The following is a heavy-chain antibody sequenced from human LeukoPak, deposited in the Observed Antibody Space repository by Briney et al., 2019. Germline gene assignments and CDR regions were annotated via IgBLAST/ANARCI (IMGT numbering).Heavy chain of an antibody. CDR3: ARDGRTTGSCPN. CDR2: IHTSGSP. D-gene: IGHD3-10*01. Sequence: SETLSLTCTVSGGSISSYYWSWIRQPAGKGLEWIGRIHTSGSPNYNPSLKSRVTMSADTSKNQFSLNLSSVTAADTAVYYCARDGRTTGSCPNWGQGTLVTVSS. V-gene: IGHV4-4*07. J-gene: IGHJ4*02. CDR1: GGSISSYY.